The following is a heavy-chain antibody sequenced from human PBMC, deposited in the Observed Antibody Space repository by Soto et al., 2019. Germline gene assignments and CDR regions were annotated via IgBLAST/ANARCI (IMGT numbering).Heavy chain of an antibody. Sequence: SETLSLTCTVSGGSISSYYWSWIRQPPGKGLEWIGYIYYSGSTNYNPSLKSRVTISVDTSKNQFSLKLSSVTAADTAVYYCARRGTNFVIDYWCQGTLVTVSS. J-gene: IGHJ4*02. CDR3: ARRGTNFVIDY. V-gene: IGHV4-59*01. CDR2: IYYSGST. CDR1: GGSISSYY. D-gene: IGHD6-25*01.